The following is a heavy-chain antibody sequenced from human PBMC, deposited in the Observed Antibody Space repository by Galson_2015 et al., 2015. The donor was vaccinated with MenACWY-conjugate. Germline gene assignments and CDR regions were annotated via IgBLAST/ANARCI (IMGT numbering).Heavy chain of an antibody. D-gene: IGHD1/OR15-1a*01. Sequence: SLRLSCAVSGFTFSSYTMRWVRQAPGKGLEWVSAFIPGGTGTQYADSVKGRFTISRDNSNNMLYLQMDSLRVEDTAVYYCAKDRAPDGAWNIDYWGQWTLVTVSA. CDR3: AKDRAPDGAWNIDY. CDR1: GFTFSSYT. J-gene: IGHJ4*02. V-gene: IGHV3-23*01. CDR2: FIPGGTGT.